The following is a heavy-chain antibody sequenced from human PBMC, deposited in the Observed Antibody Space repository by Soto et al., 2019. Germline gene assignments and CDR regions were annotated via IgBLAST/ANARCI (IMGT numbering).Heavy chain of an antibody. CDR1: GFTFYSYW. D-gene: IGHD6-19*01. CDR3: ARGGDWVAGSQDY. Sequence: VQLVESGGGLVQPGGSLRLSCAASGFTFYSYWMHWVRQAPGKGLVWLSRINRDGSTTNYADSVKGRFTISRDNVKNTLYLQMNSLRAEDTAVYYCARGGDWVAGSQDYWGQGTLVTVSS. V-gene: IGHV3-74*01. CDR2: INRDGSTT. J-gene: IGHJ4*02.